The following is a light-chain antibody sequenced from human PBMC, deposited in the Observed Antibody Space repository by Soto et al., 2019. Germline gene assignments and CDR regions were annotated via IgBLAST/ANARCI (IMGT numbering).Light chain of an antibody. CDR3: QPYYSYPRT. CDR1: QGISSY. CDR2: AAS. V-gene: IGKV1-8*01. J-gene: IGKJ1*01. Sequence: AIRMTQSPSSLSASTGDRVTITCRASQGISSYLAWYQQKPGKAPKLLIYAASTLQSGVPSRFSGSGSGTDFTLTISCLQSEDVATYYCQPYYSYPRTFGQGTKVEIK.